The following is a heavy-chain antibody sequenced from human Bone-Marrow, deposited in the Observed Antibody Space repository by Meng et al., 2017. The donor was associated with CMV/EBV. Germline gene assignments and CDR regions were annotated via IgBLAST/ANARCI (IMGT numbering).Heavy chain of an antibody. CDR3: AKGGRYYYDSSGYYFYYYYGMDV. CDR2: ISSSGSTI. D-gene: IGHD3-22*01. Sequence: GESLKISCAASGFTFSSYEMNWVRQAPGKGLEWVSYISSSGSTIYYADSVKGRFTISRDNAKNSLYLQMNSLRAEDTAVYYCAKGGRYYYDSSGYYFYYYYGMDVWGQGTTVTVSS. J-gene: IGHJ6*02. V-gene: IGHV3-48*03. CDR1: GFTFSSYE.